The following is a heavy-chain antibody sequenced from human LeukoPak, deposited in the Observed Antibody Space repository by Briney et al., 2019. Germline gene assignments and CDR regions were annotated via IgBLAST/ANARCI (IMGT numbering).Heavy chain of an antibody. D-gene: IGHD1/OR15-1a*01. CDR1: GGSISGYY. CDR2: IYYSGSI. V-gene: IGHV4-59*01. Sequence: SETLSLTCTVSGGSISGYYWSWIRQPPGKGLEWIGYIYYSGSINYNSSLKSRVTISVDTSRNQFSLKLSSMTAADTAVYHCVRNTLGHYDAFDIWGQGTMVTVSS. J-gene: IGHJ3*02. CDR3: VRNTLGHYDAFDI.